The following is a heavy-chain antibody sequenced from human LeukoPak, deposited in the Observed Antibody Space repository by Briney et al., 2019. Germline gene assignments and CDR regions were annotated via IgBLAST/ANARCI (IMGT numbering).Heavy chain of an antibody. CDR1: GFTFSSYG. CDR2: ISGSGGST. Sequence: GGSLRLSCAASGFTFSSYGMSWVRQAPGKGLEWVSAISGSGGSTYYADSVKGRFTISRDSSKNTLYLQMNSLRAEDTAVYYCAKDGAWLRFDDWGQGILVTVSS. CDR3: AKDGAWLRFDD. J-gene: IGHJ4*02. D-gene: IGHD5-12*01. V-gene: IGHV3-23*01.